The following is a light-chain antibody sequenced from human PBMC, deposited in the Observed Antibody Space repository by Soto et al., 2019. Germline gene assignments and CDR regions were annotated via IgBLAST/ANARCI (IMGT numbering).Light chain of an antibody. J-gene: IGKJ2*01. CDR3: VQALQGYT. CDR1: QSLLHRNGYTS. CDR2: LAS. Sequence: DIVLTQSPLSLPVTPGEPASISCKSSQSLLHRNGYTSLDWYLQRPGQSPQLLIFLASNRSSGVPSRFSGSRFALDFTLTISSVEAEDRGPSHCVQALQGYTLGQETKLDVK. V-gene: IGKV2-28*01.